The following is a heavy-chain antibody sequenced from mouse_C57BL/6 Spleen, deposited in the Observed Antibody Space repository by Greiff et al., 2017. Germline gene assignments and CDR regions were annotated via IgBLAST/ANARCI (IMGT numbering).Heavy chain of an antibody. CDR3: TRNYGSSSAFAY. D-gene: IGHD1-1*01. Sequence: EVKLQESGTVLARPGASVKMSCKTSGYTFTSYWMHWVKQRPGQGLEWIGASYPGYSDTSYNQKLKGKAKLTAVTSASTAYMELSSRTNEASAVYYCTRNYGSSSAFAYWGQGTLVTVSA. CDR2: SYPGYSDT. J-gene: IGHJ3*01. V-gene: IGHV1-5*01. CDR1: GYTFTSYW.